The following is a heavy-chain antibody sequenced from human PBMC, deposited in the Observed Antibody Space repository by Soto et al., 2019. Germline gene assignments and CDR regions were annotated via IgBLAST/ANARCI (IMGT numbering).Heavy chain of an antibody. V-gene: IGHV3-30*18. J-gene: IGHJ4*02. CDR3: AKDQDGSFDY. D-gene: IGHD2-15*01. CDR2: ISYDGSNK. CDR1: GFRVKSSG. Sequence: RISRAASGFRVKSSGMPGVRQAPGKGLEWVAVISYDGSNKYYADSVKGRFTISRDNSKNTLYLQMNSLRAEDTAVYYCAKDQDGSFDYWGQGTLVTVSS.